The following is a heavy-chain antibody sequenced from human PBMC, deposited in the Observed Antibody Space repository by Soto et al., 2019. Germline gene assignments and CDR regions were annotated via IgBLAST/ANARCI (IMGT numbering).Heavy chain of an antibody. CDR1: GFTFGSYN. J-gene: IGHJ3*02. CDR3: ARDLGCGI. Sequence: EVQLVESGGGLVKPGGSLRLSCAASGFTFGSYNINWVRQAPGKGLEWVSSISSGSSYIYYADSVKGRFTISRDNAKNSLYLQMNSLRAEDTAVYYCARDLGCGIWGQGTMVTVSS. V-gene: IGHV3-21*02. CDR2: ISSGSSYI. D-gene: IGHD3-16*01.